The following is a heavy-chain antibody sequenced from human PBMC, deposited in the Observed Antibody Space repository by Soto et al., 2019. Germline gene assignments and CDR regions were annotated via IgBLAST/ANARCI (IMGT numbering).Heavy chain of an antibody. V-gene: IGHV4-34*01. Sequence: SETLSLTCAVYGGSFSGYYWSWIRQPPGKGLEWIGEINHSGSTNYNPSIKSRVNISVDTSKNQFSLKLSSVTAADTSLYYCARVIPVYGDWDAFDIWGQGTMVTVSS. CDR2: INHSGST. CDR3: ARVIPVYGDWDAFDI. J-gene: IGHJ3*02. D-gene: IGHD4-17*01. CDR1: GGSFSGYY.